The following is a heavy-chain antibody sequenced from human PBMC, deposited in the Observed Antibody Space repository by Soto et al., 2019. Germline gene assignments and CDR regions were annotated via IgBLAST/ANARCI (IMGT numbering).Heavy chain of an antibody. CDR1: GFTFSSYS. D-gene: IGHD3-16*01. CDR3: PKHPELISEIGWFDP. Sequence: EVQLVESGGGLVQPGGSLRLSCAASGFTFSSYSMNWVRQAPGKGLEWVSYISSSSSTIYYADSVKGRFTISRDNAKNSLYLQMNSLRADDTPVYYFPKHPELISEIGWFDPWGQGTLVTVSS. V-gene: IGHV3-48*01. CDR2: ISSSSSTI. J-gene: IGHJ5*02.